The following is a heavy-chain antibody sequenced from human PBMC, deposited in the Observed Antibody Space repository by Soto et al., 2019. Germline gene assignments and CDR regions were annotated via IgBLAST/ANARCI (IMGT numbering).Heavy chain of an antibody. J-gene: IGHJ6*02. Sequence: QVQLQQWGAELLKPSETLSLTCAVYGGSFSGYYWSWIRQPPGKGLEWIGEINHSGSTNYNPSLKSRVTISVDTSKNQFSLKLSSVTAADTAVYYCARSEGNSSSPETYYYYYGMDVWGQGTTVTVSS. CDR2: INHSGST. D-gene: IGHD6-6*01. CDR1: GGSFSGYY. V-gene: IGHV4-34*01. CDR3: ARSEGNSSSPETYYYYYGMDV.